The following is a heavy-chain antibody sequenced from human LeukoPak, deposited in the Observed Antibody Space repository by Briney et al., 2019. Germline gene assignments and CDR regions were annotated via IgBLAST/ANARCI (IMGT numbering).Heavy chain of an antibody. Sequence: PGGSLRLSCAASGFTFSRYNMKWVRQAPGKGLEWVSSISRTSSYIYYADSVKGRFTISRDNAQNSLYLQMNSLRVEDTAVYYCARALETDCSGGSCYSGLDHWGQGTLVTVSS. V-gene: IGHV3-21*01. CDR3: ARALETDCSGGSCYSGLDH. D-gene: IGHD2-15*01. CDR1: GFTFSRYN. J-gene: IGHJ4*02. CDR2: ISRTSSYI.